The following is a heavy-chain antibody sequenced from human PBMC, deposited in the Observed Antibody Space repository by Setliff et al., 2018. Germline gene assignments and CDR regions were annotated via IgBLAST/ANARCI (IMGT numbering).Heavy chain of an antibody. D-gene: IGHD5-12*01. V-gene: IGHV4-59*01. Sequence: SSETLSLTCTVSGGSITSYYWSWIRQPPGKGLEWIGYIYYSGSTNYNPSLKSRVTISVDTSKNQFSLKLSSVTAADTAVYYCARSYSGYDTWGQGTLVTVSS. J-gene: IGHJ5*02. CDR3: ARSYSGYDT. CDR1: GGSITSYY. CDR2: IYYSGST.